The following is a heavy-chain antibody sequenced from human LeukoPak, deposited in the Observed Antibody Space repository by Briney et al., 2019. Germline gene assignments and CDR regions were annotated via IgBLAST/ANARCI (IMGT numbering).Heavy chain of an antibody. D-gene: IGHD3-10*01. CDR2: INPNSGGT. CDR3: ARGGPFLLLWFGELLHNWFDP. V-gene: IGHV1-2*02. Sequence: GASVKVSCKASGYTFTGYYMHWVRQAPGQGLEWMGWINPNSGGTNYAQKFQGRVTMTRDTSISTAYMELSRLRSDDTAVYYCARGGPFLLLWFGELLHNWFDPWGQGTLVTVFS. J-gene: IGHJ5*02. CDR1: GYTFTGYY.